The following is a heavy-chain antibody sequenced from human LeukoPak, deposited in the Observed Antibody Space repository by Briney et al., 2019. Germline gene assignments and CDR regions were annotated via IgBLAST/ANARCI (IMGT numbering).Heavy chain of an antibody. CDR1: GGSVSSGSYY. V-gene: IGHV4-61*01. D-gene: IGHD3-22*01. J-gene: IGHJ3*02. Sequence: PSETLSLTCTVSGGSVSSGSYYWSWIRQPPGKGLEWIGYIYYSGSTNYNPSLKSRVTISVDTSKNQFSLKLSSVTAADTAVYYCARSTMIAFTYAFDIWGQGTMVTVSS. CDR2: IYYSGST. CDR3: ARSTMIAFTYAFDI.